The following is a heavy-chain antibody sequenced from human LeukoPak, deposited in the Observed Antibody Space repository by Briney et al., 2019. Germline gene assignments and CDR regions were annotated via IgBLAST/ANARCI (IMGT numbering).Heavy chain of an antibody. J-gene: IGHJ5*02. CDR2: MYHSGST. CDR1: GGSISGGSYY. D-gene: IGHD3-9*01. Sequence: PSETLSLTCTVSGGSISGGSYYWGWIRQPGGKGLEWIVRMYHSGSTNYNPSLKRRVTISIDTSKNQFSLMLSSVTAADTAVYYCARDPSSYDILTGYHVYNWFDPWGQGTLVTVSS. CDR3: ARDPSSYDILTGYHVYNWFDP. V-gene: IGHV4-61*02.